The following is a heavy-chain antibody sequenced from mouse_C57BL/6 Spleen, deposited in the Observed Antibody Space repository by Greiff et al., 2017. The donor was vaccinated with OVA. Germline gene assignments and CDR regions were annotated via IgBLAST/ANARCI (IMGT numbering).Heavy chain of an antibody. CDR1: GYTFTSYW. CDR2: IDPSDSYT. V-gene: IGHV1-50*01. Sequence: QVQLQQSGAELVKPGASVKLSCKASGYTFTSYWMQWVKQRPGQGLEWIGEIDPSDSYTNYNQKFKGKATLTVDTSSSTAYMQLSSLTSEDSAVYYCARRDGYYSFAYWAKGLWSLSLQ. J-gene: IGHJ3*01. CDR3: ARRDGYYSFAY. D-gene: IGHD2-3*01.